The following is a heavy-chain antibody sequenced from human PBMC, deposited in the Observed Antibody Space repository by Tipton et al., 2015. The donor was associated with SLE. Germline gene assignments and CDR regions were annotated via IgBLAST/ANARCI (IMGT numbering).Heavy chain of an antibody. Sequence: SLRLSCAASGFTFSSYAMSWVRQAPGKGLEWVSVIYSGGSTYYADSVKGRFTISRDNSKNTLYLQMNSLRAEDTAVYYCAKSPHTATTYPTDYGGQGPLVTVSS. CDR1: GFTFSSYA. CDR3: AKSPHTATTYPTDY. CDR2: IYSGGST. D-gene: IGHD5-18*01. J-gene: IGHJ4*02. V-gene: IGHV3-23*03.